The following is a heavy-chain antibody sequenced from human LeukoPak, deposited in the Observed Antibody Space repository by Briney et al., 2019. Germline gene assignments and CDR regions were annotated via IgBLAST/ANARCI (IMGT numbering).Heavy chain of an antibody. V-gene: IGHV4-59*01. CDR1: GGSFSGYY. CDR2: IYYSGST. D-gene: IGHD1-26*01. CDR3: ARMYSGSYYEFDY. J-gene: IGHJ4*02. Sequence: PSETLSLTCAVYGGSFSGYYWSWIRQPPGKGLEWIGYIYYSGSTNYNPSLKSRVTISVDTSKNQFSLKLSSVTAADTAIYYCARMYSGSYYEFDYWGQGTLVTVSS.